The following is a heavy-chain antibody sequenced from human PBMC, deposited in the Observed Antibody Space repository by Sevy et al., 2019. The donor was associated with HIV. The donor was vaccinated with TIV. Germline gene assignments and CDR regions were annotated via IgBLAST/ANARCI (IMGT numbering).Heavy chain of an antibody. J-gene: IGHJ4*02. D-gene: IGHD2-2*01. Sequence: GGSLRLSCAASGFTFSSYSMNWVRQAPGKGLEWVSSISSSSSYIYYADSVKGRFTISRDNAKNSLYLQMNSLRAEDTAVYYCARDQPRQYPLPPIWGQGTLVTVSS. CDR3: ARDQPRQYPLPPI. CDR1: GFTFSSYS. CDR2: ISSSSSYI. V-gene: IGHV3-21*01.